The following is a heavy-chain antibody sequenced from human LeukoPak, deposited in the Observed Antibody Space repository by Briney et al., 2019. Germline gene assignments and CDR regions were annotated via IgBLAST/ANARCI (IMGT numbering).Heavy chain of an antibody. Sequence: GGSLRLSCAASGFTFSSYSMNWVRQAPGKGLEWVSSISSSSSYIYYADSVKGRFTISRDNAKNSLYLQMNSLRAEDTAVYYCARDYYDSSGYPAFGYGAQETLVTVSS. CDR2: ISSSSSYI. D-gene: IGHD3-22*01. V-gene: IGHV3-21*01. J-gene: IGHJ4*02. CDR3: ARDYYDSSGYPAFGY. CDR1: GFTFSSYS.